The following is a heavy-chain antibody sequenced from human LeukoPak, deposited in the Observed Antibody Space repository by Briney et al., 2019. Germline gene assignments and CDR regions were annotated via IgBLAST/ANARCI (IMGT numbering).Heavy chain of an antibody. CDR1: GASISSYY. CDR2: IYYTGNT. V-gene: IGHV4-59*01. J-gene: IGHJ4*02. CDR3: ARGYYDSSGYSNPFDY. Sequence: SETLSLTCTVSGASISSYYWSWIRQPPGKGLEWIGYIYYTGNTNYSPSLKSRVTVSVDTSKNQFSLRLTSVTAADTAVYYCARGYYDSSGYSNPFDYWGQGTLVTVSS. D-gene: IGHD3-22*01.